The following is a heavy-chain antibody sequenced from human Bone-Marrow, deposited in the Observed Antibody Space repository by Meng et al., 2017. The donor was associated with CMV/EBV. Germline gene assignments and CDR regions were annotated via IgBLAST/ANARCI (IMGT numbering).Heavy chain of an antibody. D-gene: IGHD1-26*01. CDR2: IRSKAYGGTT. CDR1: GFTFGDYA. V-gene: IGHV3-49*04. Sequence: GESLKISCTASGFTFGDYAMSWVRQAPGKGLEWVGFIRSKAYGGTTEYAASVKGRFTISRDDSKSIAYLQMNSLKTEDTAVYYCTKHSGSYWEAPQIWGQGTLVTVSS. J-gene: IGHJ4*02. CDR3: TKHSGSYWEAPQI.